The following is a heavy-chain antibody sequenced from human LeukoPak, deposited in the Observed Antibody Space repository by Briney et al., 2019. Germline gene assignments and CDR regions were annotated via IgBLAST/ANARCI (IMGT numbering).Heavy chain of an antibody. CDR1: GFTSINYA. Sequence: GGSLRLSCAASGFTSINYAMNWVRQAPGKGLEWVSVLIGSSGSTAYADSVKGRFTISRDNSKNTLFLQMNSLRAEDTAIYYCAKGAYDYIEIGYFDSWGQGTLVTVSS. D-gene: IGHD5-12*01. V-gene: IGHV3-23*01. CDR3: AKGAYDYIEIGYFDS. J-gene: IGHJ4*02. CDR2: LIGSSGST.